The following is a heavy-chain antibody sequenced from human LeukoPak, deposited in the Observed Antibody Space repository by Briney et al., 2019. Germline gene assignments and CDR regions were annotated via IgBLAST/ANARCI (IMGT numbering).Heavy chain of an antibody. Sequence: SVKVSCKASVGTFSSYAISWVRQTPGQGLEWMGRIIPMFGTANYAQKSQGRVTITTDESTSTAYMEVSSLRSEDTAVYYCTRHRDWELLPDYRGQGTLVTVSS. CDR1: VGTFSSYA. V-gene: IGHV1-69*05. D-gene: IGHD1-26*01. J-gene: IGHJ4*02. CDR3: TRHRDWELLPDY. CDR2: IIPMFGTA.